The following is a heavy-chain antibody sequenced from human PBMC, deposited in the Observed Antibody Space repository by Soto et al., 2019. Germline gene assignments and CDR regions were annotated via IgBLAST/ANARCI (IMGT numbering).Heavy chain of an antibody. J-gene: IGHJ6*02. V-gene: IGHV1-69*06. CDR1: GGTFSSYA. CDR2: IIPIFGTA. Sequence: QVQLVQSGAEVKKPGSSVKVSCKASGGTFSSYAISWVQQAPGQGLEWMGGIIPIFGTANYAQKFQGRVTITADKSTSTAYMELSSLRSEDTAVYYCASYFTIFGVVIAGYYYGMDVWGQGTTVTVSS. D-gene: IGHD3-3*01. CDR3: ASYFTIFGVVIAGYYYGMDV.